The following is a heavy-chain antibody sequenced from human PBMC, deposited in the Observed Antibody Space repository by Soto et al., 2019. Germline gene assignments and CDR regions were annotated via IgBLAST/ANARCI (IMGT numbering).Heavy chain of an antibody. Sequence: WGSLRLSCAASGFTFSSYWMHWVRQAPGKGLVWVSRINSDGSSTSYADSVKGRFTISRDNAKNTLYLQMNSLRAEDTAVYYCARSGYSSGWYTYYYYYYGMDVWGQGTTVTVSS. CDR2: INSDGSST. J-gene: IGHJ6*02. D-gene: IGHD6-19*01. CDR1: GFTFSSYW. V-gene: IGHV3-74*01. CDR3: ARSGYSSGWYTYYYYYYGMDV.